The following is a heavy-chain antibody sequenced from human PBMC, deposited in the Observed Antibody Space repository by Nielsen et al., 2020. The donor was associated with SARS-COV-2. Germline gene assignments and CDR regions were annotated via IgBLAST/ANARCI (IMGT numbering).Heavy chain of an antibody. J-gene: IGHJ6*03. D-gene: IGHD6-6*01. Sequence: ASVKVSCKASGYTFTSYYMHWVRQAPGQGLEWMGIINPSGGSTSYAQKFQGRVTMTRDTSTSTVYMELSSLRPEDTAVYYCARDCDYGYSSSSPGRKINYYYMDVWGKGTTVTVSS. CDR3: ARDCDYGYSSSSPGRKINYYYMDV. CDR1: GYTFTSYY. CDR2: INPSGGST. V-gene: IGHV1-46*01.